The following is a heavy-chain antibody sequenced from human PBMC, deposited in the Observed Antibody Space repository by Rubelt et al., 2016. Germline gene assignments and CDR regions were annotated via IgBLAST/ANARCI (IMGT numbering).Heavy chain of an antibody. J-gene: IGHJ4*02. CDR1: GFSLSTSGMC. Sequence: QVTLRESGPALVKPTQTLTLTCTFSGFSLSTSGMCVSWIRQPPGKALEWLALIDWDVDKYYSTSLRTRLTITKDTPKNQVVLTVTEMDPVDTATYYCARTQTETEPDYWGQGTLVTVSS. D-gene: IGHD1-1*01. CDR3: ARTQTETEPDY. V-gene: IGHV2-70*01. CDR2: IDWDVDK.